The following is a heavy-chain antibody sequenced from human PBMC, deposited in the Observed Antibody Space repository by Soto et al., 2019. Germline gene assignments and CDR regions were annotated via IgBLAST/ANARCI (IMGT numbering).Heavy chain of an antibody. V-gene: IGHV3-53*01. CDR2: IYSGGST. Sequence: EVPLVESGGGLIQPGGSLRLSCAASGFTVSSNYMSWVRQAPGKGLEWVSVIYSGGSTYYADSVKGRFTISRDNSKNTLYRQMSSLRAEDTAVYYCARVPRGGGLDYWGQGTLVTVSS. CDR3: ARVPRGGGLDY. D-gene: IGHD3-16*01. CDR1: GFTVSSNY. J-gene: IGHJ4*02.